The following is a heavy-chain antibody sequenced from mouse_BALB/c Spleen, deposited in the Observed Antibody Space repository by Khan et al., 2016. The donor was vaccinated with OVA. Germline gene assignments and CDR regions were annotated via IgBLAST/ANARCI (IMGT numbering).Heavy chain of an antibody. CDR1: GFTFSSYG. D-gene: IGHD2-3*01. V-gene: IGHV5-6*01. CDR3: ERQPGYYEGSAKDF. CDR2: ISSGGTYT. Sequence: EVELVESGGDLVKPGGSLKLSCAASGFTFSSYGMSWVRQPPDKRLEWVAAISSGGTYTYSPDSLKARFTISRDTAKNTLYLQMSSLKSEDTASYYCERQPGYYEGSAKDFWGQGTSVTVSS. J-gene: IGHJ4*01.